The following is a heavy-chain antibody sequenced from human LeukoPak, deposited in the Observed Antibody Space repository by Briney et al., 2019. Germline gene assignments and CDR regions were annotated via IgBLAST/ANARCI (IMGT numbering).Heavy chain of an antibody. CDR1: GLTFSSYG. V-gene: IGHV3-23*01. Sequence: GGTLRLSCAASGLTFSSYGMSWVRQAPGKGLEWVSAISGSGGSTYYADSVKGRFTISRDNSKNTLYLQMNSLRAEDTAVYYCAKDLMITFGGVIVDDYWGQGTLVTASS. J-gene: IGHJ4*02. CDR3: AKDLMITFGGVIVDDY. D-gene: IGHD3-16*02. CDR2: ISGSGGST.